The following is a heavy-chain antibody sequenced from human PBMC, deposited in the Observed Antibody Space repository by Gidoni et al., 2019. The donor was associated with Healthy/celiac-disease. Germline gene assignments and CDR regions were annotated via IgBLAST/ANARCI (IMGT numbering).Heavy chain of an antibody. CDR3: ARGAAHRGLYYWYFDL. V-gene: IGHV3-53*01. CDR1: GFTVSSNY. CDR2: IYSGGST. Sequence: EVQLVESGGGLIQPGGSLRLSCAASGFTVSSNYMSWVRQAPGKGLEWFSVIYSGGSTYYADSVKGRFTISRDNSKNTLYLQMNSLRAEDTAVYYCARGAAHRGLYYWYFDLWGRGTLVTVSS. D-gene: IGHD4-17*01. J-gene: IGHJ2*01.